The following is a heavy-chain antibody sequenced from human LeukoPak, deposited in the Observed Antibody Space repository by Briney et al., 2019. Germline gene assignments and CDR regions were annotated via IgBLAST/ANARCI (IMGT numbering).Heavy chain of an antibody. Sequence: GGSLRLSCAASGFSFSSYGIHWVRQAPGKGLGWVAFINYNGNNKYYADSVKGRFTISRDNSNNTVYLEMNSLSDGDTAVYYCARDRDTRSSYILYWGQGTLVTVSS. V-gene: IGHV3-30*02. J-gene: IGHJ4*02. D-gene: IGHD2-15*01. CDR2: INYNGNNK. CDR1: GFSFSSYG. CDR3: ARDRDTRSSYILY.